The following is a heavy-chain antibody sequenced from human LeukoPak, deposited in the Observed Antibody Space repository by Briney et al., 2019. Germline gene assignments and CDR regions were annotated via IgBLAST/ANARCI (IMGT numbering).Heavy chain of an antibody. CDR3: ARLGPNSGSYRYYFDY. J-gene: IGHJ4*02. CDR1: GGSISSYY. Sequence: KASETLSLTCTVSGGSISSYYWSWIRQPAGKGLEWIGRIYTTGITDYNPSLKSRVTMSVHTSKNQFSLKLSSVTAADTAVYYCARLGPNSGSYRYYFDYWGQGTLVTVSS. D-gene: IGHD1-26*01. V-gene: IGHV4-4*07. CDR2: IYTTGIT.